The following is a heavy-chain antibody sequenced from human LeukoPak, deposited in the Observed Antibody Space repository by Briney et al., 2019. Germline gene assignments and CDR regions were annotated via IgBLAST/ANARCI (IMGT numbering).Heavy chain of an antibody. CDR1: GASFSSYY. CDR3: ARVTGYMIEDYFDY. CDR2: IYYSGST. D-gene: IGHD3-22*01. Sequence: SETLSLTCSVSGASFSSYYWSWIRQPPGKGLEWIGSIYYSGSTNYNPSLKSRVTISVETSKNQFSLKLSSVTAADTAVYYCARVTGYMIEDYFDYWGQGTLVTVSS. V-gene: IGHV4-59*01. J-gene: IGHJ4*02.